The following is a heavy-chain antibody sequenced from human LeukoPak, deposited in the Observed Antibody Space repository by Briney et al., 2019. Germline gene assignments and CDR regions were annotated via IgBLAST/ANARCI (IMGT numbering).Heavy chain of an antibody. CDR2: IIPIFGTA. CDR3: ACLYYDFWSGYPQPHDY. D-gene: IGHD3-3*01. CDR1: GGTFSSYA. V-gene: IGHV1-69*06. Sequence: SVKVSCKASGGTFSSYAISWVRQAPGQGLEWMGGIIPIFGTANYAQKFQGRVTITADKSTSTAYMELSSLRSEDTAVYYCACLYYDFWSGYPQPHDYWGQGTLVTVSS. J-gene: IGHJ4*02.